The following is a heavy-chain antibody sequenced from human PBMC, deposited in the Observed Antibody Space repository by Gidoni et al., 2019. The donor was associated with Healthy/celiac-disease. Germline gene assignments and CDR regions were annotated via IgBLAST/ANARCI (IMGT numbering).Heavy chain of an antibody. CDR3: ARHKRNGFLSSSLGGMDV. D-gene: IGHD6-13*01. CDR2: IYPGDSDT. Sequence: EVQLVQSGAEVKKPGESLKISCKGSGSSFTSYWIGWVRQMPGKGLEWMGIIYPGDSDTRYSPSFQGQVTISADKSISTAYLQWSSLKASDTAMYYCARHKRNGFLSSSLGGMDVWGQGTTVTVSS. J-gene: IGHJ6*02. V-gene: IGHV5-51*01. CDR1: GSSFTSYW.